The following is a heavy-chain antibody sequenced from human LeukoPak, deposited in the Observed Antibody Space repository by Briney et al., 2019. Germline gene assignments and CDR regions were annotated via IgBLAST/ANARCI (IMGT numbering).Heavy chain of an antibody. CDR1: GGSISSGDYY. D-gene: IGHD3-10*01. CDR2: IYYTGGNT. CDR3: ARDSGGFGEPSGPYLDY. Sequence: PSQTLSLTCIVSGGSISSGDYYWSWIRQPPGKGLEWIGYIYYTGGNTYYNPSLKSRVTMSIDTSKSQFSLKLNSVTAAGTAVYYCARDSGGFGEPSGPYLDYWGQGTLVTVSS. J-gene: IGHJ4*02. V-gene: IGHV4-30-4*01.